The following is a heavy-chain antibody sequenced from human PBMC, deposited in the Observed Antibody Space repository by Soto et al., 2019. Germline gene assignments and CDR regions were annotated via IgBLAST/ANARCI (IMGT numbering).Heavy chain of an antibody. J-gene: IGHJ4*02. Sequence: DVQWVESGGGLVQPGGSLRLSWAASGFTVSSNYMSGVRQAPGKGLEWVSVIYSGGSAYYSDSVKGRFTMSRDNSKNTLYLQMNSLSAEDTAVYYCARHGYSYGGGYFDYWGQGNLVTVSS. CDR3: ARHGYSYGGGYFDY. CDR2: IYSGGSA. D-gene: IGHD5-18*01. V-gene: IGHV3-66*04. CDR1: GFTVSSNY.